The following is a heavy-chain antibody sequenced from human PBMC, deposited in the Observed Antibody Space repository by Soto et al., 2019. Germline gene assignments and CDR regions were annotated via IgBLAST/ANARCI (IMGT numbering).Heavy chain of an antibody. CDR1: GFSLSTSGVG. CDR3: AHSYCSGGSCYSVGWFDP. CDR2: IYWNDDK. D-gene: IGHD2-15*01. V-gene: IGHV2-5*01. J-gene: IGHJ5*02. Sequence: SGPTLVNPTQTLTLTCTFSGFSLSTSGVGVGWIRQPPGKALEWPALIYWNDDKRYSPSLKSRLTITKDTSKNQVVLTMTNMDPVDTATYYCAHSYCSGGSCYSVGWFDPWGQGTLVTVSS.